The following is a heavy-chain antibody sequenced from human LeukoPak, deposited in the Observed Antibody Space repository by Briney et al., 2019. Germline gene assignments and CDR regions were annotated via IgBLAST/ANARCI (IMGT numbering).Heavy chain of an antibody. Sequence: GGSLRLSCAASGFTFTTYSMNWVRQAPGKGLEWVSSISSSSSYIYYADSVKGRFTISRDNAKNSLYLQMNSLRADDTAVYYCASLCSSTSCYLQYYYGMDVWGQGTTVTVSS. J-gene: IGHJ6*02. V-gene: IGHV3-21*01. D-gene: IGHD2-2*01. CDR2: ISSSSSYI. CDR3: ASLCSSTSCYLQYYYGMDV. CDR1: GFTFTTYS.